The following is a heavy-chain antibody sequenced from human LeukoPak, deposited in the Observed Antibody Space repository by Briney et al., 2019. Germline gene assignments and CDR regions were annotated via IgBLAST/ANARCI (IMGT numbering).Heavy chain of an antibody. CDR1: GDSISSYY. V-gene: IGHV4-59*01. CDR3: ARGYSGYDYRRGDWFDP. Sequence: SETLSLTCTVSGDSISSYYWNWIRQPPGKGLEWIGYGHYSGSTFYNPSLNSRVTLSVDTSTNQFSLKLRSVTAADTAVYYCARGYSGYDYRRGDWFDPWGQGTLVTVSS. CDR2: GHYSGST. J-gene: IGHJ5*02. D-gene: IGHD5-12*01.